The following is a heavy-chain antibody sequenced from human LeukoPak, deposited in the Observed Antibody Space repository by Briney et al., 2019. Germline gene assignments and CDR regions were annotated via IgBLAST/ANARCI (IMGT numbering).Heavy chain of an antibody. V-gene: IGHV3-7*01. CDR1: GFTFTKYW. CDR2: IKQDGSDK. Sequence: GGSLRLSCAASGFTFTKYWMTWVRQAPGKGLEWVGNIKQDGSDKNYMDSVKGRFTISRDNTKNSVYLQMSSLRAEDTAVYYCAREARGPEYWGQGTLVTVSS. D-gene: IGHD1-14*01. CDR3: AREARGPEY. J-gene: IGHJ4*02.